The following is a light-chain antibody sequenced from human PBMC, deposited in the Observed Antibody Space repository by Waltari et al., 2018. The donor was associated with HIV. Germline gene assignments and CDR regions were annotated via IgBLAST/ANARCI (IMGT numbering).Light chain of an antibody. V-gene: IGLV1-47*01. CDR2: RNN. J-gene: IGLJ2*01. CDR1: SSNIGSYY. CDR3: AAWADSLSAVV. Sequence: QSVLTQPPSASGTPGQRVTISCSGSSSNIGSYYVYWYQQLPGTAPKLLNYRNNTRPSGVRDRFSGSKSGTSASLAISGVRSEDEADYYCAAWADSLSAVVFGGGTKLTVV.